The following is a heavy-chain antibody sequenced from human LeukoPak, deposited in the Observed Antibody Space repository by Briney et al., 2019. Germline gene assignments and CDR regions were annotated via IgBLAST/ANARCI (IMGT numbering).Heavy chain of an antibody. Sequence: SETLSLTCAVYGGSFSGYYWSWIRQPPGKGLEWIGEINHSGSTNYNPSLKSRVTISVDTSKNQFSLKLSSVTAADTAVYYCARHSRRRYYGSGSYYNDYYFDYWGQGTLVTVSS. CDR2: INHSGST. D-gene: IGHD3-10*01. CDR3: ARHSRRRYYGSGSYYNDYYFDY. J-gene: IGHJ4*02. CDR1: GGSFSGYY. V-gene: IGHV4-34*01.